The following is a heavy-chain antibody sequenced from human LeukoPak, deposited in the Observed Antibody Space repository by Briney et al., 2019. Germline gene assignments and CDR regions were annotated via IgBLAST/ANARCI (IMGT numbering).Heavy chain of an antibody. D-gene: IGHD6-13*01. CDR2: IIPIFGTA. CDR3: AREVRGIAAAGTVY. V-gene: IGHV1-69*05. J-gene: IGHJ4*02. CDR1: GYTFTSYG. Sequence: GASVKVSCKASGYTFTSYGISWVRQAPGQGLEWMGGIIPIFGTANYAQKFQGRVTITTDESTSTAYMELSSLRSEDTAVYYCAREVRGIAAAGTVYWGQGTLVTVSS.